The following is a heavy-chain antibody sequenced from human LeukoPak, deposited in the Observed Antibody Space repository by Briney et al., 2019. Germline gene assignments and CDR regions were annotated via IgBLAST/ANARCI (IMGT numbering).Heavy chain of an antibody. J-gene: IGHJ4*02. CDR2: ISGSGGST. D-gene: IGHD6-19*01. V-gene: IGHV3-23*01. CDR3: AKDAGGAVAAPGLYYFDY. CDR1: GFTVSSNY. Sequence: GGSLRLSCAASGFTVSSNYMSWVRQAPGKGLEWVSAISGSGGSTYYADSVKGRFTISRDNSKNTLYLQMNSLRAEDTAVYYCAKDAGGAVAAPGLYYFDYWGQGTLVTVSS.